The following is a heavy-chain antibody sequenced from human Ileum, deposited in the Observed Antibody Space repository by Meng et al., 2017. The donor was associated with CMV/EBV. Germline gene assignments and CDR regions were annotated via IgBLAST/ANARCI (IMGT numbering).Heavy chain of an antibody. V-gene: IGHV3-74*03. J-gene: IGHJ5*01. D-gene: IGHD5-12*01. CDR3: TRGESGYGRFDS. CDR1: GFIFSSHW. CDR2: INSAATTT. Sequence: SCEASGFIFSSHWMHWVRQGPGKGLVWISRINSAATTTTYADSVKGRFTITRDNAKDTLYLQMNSLRDEDTGIYYCTRGESGYGRFDSWGQGTLVTVSS.